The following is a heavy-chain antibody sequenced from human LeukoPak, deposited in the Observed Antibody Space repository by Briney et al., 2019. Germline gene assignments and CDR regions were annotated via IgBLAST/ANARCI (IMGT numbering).Heavy chain of an antibody. CDR3: ARKQATVPGDY. J-gene: IGHJ4*02. D-gene: IGHD1-1*01. Sequence: GGSLRLSCAGSGFTFSDYYMNWNRQAPGKGLEWVSYISNDGTTKYYADSVKGRITISRDNAKNSLYLQMNSLRAEDTAVYYCARKQATVPGDYWGQGTLVTVSS. CDR1: GFTFSDYY. CDR2: ISNDGTTK. V-gene: IGHV3-11*01.